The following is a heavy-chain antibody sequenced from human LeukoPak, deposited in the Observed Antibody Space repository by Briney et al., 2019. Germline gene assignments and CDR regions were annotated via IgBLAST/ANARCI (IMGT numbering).Heavy chain of an antibody. V-gene: IGHV3-21*01. CDR3: ARAPTVLVGYCSSASCQADY. CDR1: GFTFSTYS. D-gene: IGHD2-2*01. Sequence: GGSLRLSCAASGFTFSTYSMNWVRQAPGKGLEWVSAVSGSSDYIYYADSVKGRFTISRDNAKNSLFLQMNSLRAEDTAVYYCARAPTVLVGYCSSASCQADYWGQGTLVTVSS. CDR2: VSGSSDYI. J-gene: IGHJ4*02.